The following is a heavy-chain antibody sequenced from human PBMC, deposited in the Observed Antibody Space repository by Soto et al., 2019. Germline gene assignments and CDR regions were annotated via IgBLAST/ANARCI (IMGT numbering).Heavy chain of an antibody. Sequence: GGSLRLSCAASGFTFSSYGMHWVRQAPGKGLEWVAVISYDGSNKYYADSVKGRFTISRDNSKNTLYLQMNSLRAEDTAVYYCAKAHLDCSSTSCYSDYYYYMDVWGKGTTVTVSS. J-gene: IGHJ6*03. V-gene: IGHV3-30*18. D-gene: IGHD2-2*01. CDR1: GFTFSSYG. CDR3: AKAHLDCSSTSCYSDYYYYMDV. CDR2: ISYDGSNK.